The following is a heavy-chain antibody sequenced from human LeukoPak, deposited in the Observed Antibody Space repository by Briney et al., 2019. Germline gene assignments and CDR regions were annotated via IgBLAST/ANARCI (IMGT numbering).Heavy chain of an antibody. D-gene: IGHD3-10*01. Sequence: ASVKVSCKASGYTFTSYYMHWVRQAPGQGLEWMGIINPSGGSTSYAQKFQGRVTMTRDTSTSTVYMELSSLRSEDTAVYYCARATSSYYGSGSYYTNKNYYYGMDVWGQGTTVTVSS. CDR2: INPSGGST. CDR3: ARATSSYYGSGSYYTNKNYYYGMDV. V-gene: IGHV1-46*01. J-gene: IGHJ6*02. CDR1: GYTFTSYY.